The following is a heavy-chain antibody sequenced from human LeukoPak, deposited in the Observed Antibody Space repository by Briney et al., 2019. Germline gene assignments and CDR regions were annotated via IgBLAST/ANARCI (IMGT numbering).Heavy chain of an antibody. CDR3: ARERNAGYYFDY. V-gene: IGHV1-69*13. CDR1: GGTFSSYA. CDR2: IIPIFGTA. J-gene: IGHJ4*02. Sequence: SVKVSSKASGGTFSSYAISWVRQAPGQGLEWMGGIIPIFGTANYAQKFQGRVTITADESTSTAYMELSSLRSEDTAVYYCARERNAGYYFDYWGQGTLVTVSS.